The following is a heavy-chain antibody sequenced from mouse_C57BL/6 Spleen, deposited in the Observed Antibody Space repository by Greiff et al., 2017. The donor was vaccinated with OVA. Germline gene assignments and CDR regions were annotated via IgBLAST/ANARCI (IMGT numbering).Heavy chain of an antibody. V-gene: IGHV2-5*01. CDR3: AKGDYAPGYGMDY. D-gene: IGHD1-1*01. Sequence: VKLVESGPGLVQPSQSLSITCTVSGFSLTSYGVHWVRQSPGKGLEWLGVIWRGGSTAYNAAFMYRLSITKDNSKSQVFLKMNTQKAEDTAIYYYAKGDYAPGYGMDYWGQGTSVTVSS. CDR2: IWRGGST. CDR1: GFSLTSYG. J-gene: IGHJ4*01.